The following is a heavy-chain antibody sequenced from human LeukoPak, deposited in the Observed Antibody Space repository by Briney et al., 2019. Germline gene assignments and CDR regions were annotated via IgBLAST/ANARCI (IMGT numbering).Heavy chain of an antibody. CDR3: ARDSYYFDSSGYIITHYGMDV. V-gene: IGHV4-31*03. J-gene: IGHJ6*02. D-gene: IGHD3-22*01. Sequence: PSETLSLTCTVSGGSISSGGYYWSWIRQHPGKGLEWIGYIYYSGSTYYNPSLKSRVTISVDTSKNQFSLKLSSVTAADTAVYYCARDSYYFDSSGYIITHYGMDVWGQGTTVTVSS. CDR2: IYYSGST. CDR1: GGSISSGGYY.